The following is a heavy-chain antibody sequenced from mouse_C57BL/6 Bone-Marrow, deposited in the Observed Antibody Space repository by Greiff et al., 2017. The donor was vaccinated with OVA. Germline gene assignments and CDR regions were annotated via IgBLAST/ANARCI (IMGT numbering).Heavy chain of an antibody. V-gene: IGHV1-81*01. CDR3: AREVGGTDWYFDV. J-gene: IGHJ1*03. D-gene: IGHD4-1*01. CDR2: IYPRSGNT. Sequence: QVQLQQSGAELARPGASVKLSCKASGYTFTSYGISWVKQRTGQGLEWIGEIYPRSGNTYYNEKFKGKATLTADKSSSTAYMELRSLTSEDSAVYFCAREVGGTDWYFDVWGTGTTVTVSS. CDR1: GYTFTSYG.